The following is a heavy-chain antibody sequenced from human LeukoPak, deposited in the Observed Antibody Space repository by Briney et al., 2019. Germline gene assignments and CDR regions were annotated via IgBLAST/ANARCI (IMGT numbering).Heavy chain of an antibody. CDR2: IYYSGST. D-gene: IGHD1-1*01. CDR3: AKGGWTTGTTRAFDF. J-gene: IGHJ3*01. V-gene: IGHV4-39*07. Sequence: SETLSLTCTVSGGSISSSSYYWGWIRQPPGKGLEWIGSIYYSGSTYYNPSLKSRVTISVDTSKNQFSLKLSSVTAADTAVYYCAKGGWTTGTTRAFDFWGQGTRVTVSS. CDR1: GGSISSSSYY.